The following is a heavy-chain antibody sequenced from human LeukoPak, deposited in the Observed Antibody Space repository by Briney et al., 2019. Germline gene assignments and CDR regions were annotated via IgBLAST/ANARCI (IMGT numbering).Heavy chain of an antibody. CDR3: ARHVYQQLVDY. CDR1: GGSISSYY. CDR2: IYYSGST. Sequence: PSETLSLTCTVSGGSISSYYWSWIRQPPGKGLEWIGYIYYSGSTNYNPSLKSRVTISVDTSKNQFSLKLSSVTAADTAVYYCARHVYQQLVDYWGQGTLVTASS. D-gene: IGHD6-13*01. V-gene: IGHV4-59*08. J-gene: IGHJ4*02.